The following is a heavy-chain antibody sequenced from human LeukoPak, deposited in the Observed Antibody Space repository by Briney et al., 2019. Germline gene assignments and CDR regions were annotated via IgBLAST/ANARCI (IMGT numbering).Heavy chain of an antibody. CDR2: INHSGST. CDR1: GGSFSGYD. V-gene: IGHV4-34*01. CDR3: ARALGLLSIAHADY. Sequence: SETLSLTCAVYGGSFSGYDWSWVRQPPGKGLEWIGEINHSGSTNYNPALKRRVTISVDTSKNQFSLKLSSVTAADTAVYSCARALGLLSIAHADYWGQGTLVTVSS. D-gene: IGHD6-6*01. J-gene: IGHJ4*02.